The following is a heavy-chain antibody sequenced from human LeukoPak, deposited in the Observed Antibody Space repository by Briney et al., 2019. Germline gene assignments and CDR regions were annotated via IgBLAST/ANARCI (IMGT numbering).Heavy chain of an antibody. D-gene: IGHD6-19*01. J-gene: IGHJ5*02. CDR1: GFTFSNYN. CDR2: ISRSRTYI. Sequence: PGGSLRLSCAASGFTFSNYNMNWVRQAPGKGLEWVSSISRSRTYIYYADSVKGRFTISRDNAKNSLYLQMNSLGAEDTALYYCAKDIHIGHGSGWPESWGQGTLVTVSS. V-gene: IGHV3-21*04. CDR3: AKDIHIGHGSGWPES.